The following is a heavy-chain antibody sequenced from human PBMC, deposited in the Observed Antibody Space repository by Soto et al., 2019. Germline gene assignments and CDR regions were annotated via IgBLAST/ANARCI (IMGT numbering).Heavy chain of an antibody. Sequence: PGESPKISCKGSGYSFTSYWISWVRQMPGKGLEWMGRIDPSDSYTNYSPSFQGHVTISADKSISTAYLQWSSLKASDTAMYYCATAHCSSTSCYTRPYGMDVWGQGTTVTVSS. CDR3: ATAHCSSTSCYTRPYGMDV. V-gene: IGHV5-10-1*01. J-gene: IGHJ6*02. D-gene: IGHD2-2*02. CDR2: IDPSDSYT. CDR1: GYSFTSYW.